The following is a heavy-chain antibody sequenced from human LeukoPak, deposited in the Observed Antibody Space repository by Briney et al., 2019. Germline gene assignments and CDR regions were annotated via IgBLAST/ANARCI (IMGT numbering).Heavy chain of an antibody. CDR1: GYSISSGYY. J-gene: IGHJ3*02. V-gene: IGHV4-38-2*02. D-gene: IGHD3-16*01. Sequence: PSETLSLTCTVSGYSISSGYYWGWIRQPPGKGLEWIGSIYHSGSTYCNPSLKSRVTISVDTSKNQFSLKLSSVTAADTAVYYCARTQKGLGGRRAFDIWGQGTMVTVSS. CDR2: IYHSGST. CDR3: ARTQKGLGGRRAFDI.